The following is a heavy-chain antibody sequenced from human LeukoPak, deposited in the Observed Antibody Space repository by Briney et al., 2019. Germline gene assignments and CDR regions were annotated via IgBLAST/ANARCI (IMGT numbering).Heavy chain of an antibody. V-gene: IGHV4-34*01. J-gene: IGHJ5*02. D-gene: IGHD6-19*01. Sequence: SETLSLTCAVYGGSFSGYYWSWIRQPPGKGLEWIGEINHSGSTNYNPSLKSRVTISVDTSKNQFSLKLSSVTAADTAVYYCARPRSGWYGWFDPWGQGTLVTVSS. CDR2: INHSGST. CDR1: GGSFSGYY. CDR3: ARPRSGWYGWFDP.